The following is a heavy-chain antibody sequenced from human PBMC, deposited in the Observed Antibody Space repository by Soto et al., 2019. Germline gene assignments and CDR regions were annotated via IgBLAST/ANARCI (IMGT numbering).Heavy chain of an antibody. CDR3: ARDIRGYGMDV. J-gene: IGHJ6*02. CDR1: GFDFSDYY. D-gene: IGHD3-10*01. CDR2: ISDSGSPL. V-gene: IGHV3-11*01. Sequence: GGSLRLSCAASGFDFSDYYMSWSRLAPGKGLEWISYISDSGSPLYYADSVKGRFSISRDNARKSVYLQMNNLRADDTALYFCARDIRGYGMDVWGQGPRSPSP.